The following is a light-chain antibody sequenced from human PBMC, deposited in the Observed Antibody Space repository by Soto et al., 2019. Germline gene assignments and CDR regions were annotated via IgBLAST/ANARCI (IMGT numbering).Light chain of an antibody. V-gene: IGKV3-20*01. CDR1: QSLSSNF. CDR3: QQYSDWPRT. J-gene: IGKJ1*01. CDR2: GAS. Sequence: EIVLTQSPDTLSLSPGEGATLSCRASQSLSSNFLAWYQQRPGQAPRLLIYGASSRATGIPDRFSGSGSGTDFTLTISSLQSEDSAVYYCQQYSDWPRTFGQGTKVDIK.